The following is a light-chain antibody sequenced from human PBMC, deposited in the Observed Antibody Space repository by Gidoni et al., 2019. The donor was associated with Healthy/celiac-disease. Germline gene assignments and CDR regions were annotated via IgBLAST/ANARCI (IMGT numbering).Light chain of an antibody. CDR1: QSLLHSNGYNY. CDR3: MQALH. V-gene: IGKV2-28*01. Sequence: DIVMTQSPLSLPVTPGEPASISCRSSQSLLHSNGYNYLDWYLQKPGQSPQLLIYLGSNRASGVPDRFSGSGSGTDFTLKISRVEAEDVGVYYFMQALHFGQGTKLEIK. CDR2: LGS. J-gene: IGKJ2*01.